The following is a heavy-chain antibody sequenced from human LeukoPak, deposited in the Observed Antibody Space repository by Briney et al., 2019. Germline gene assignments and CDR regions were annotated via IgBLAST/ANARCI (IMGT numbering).Heavy chain of an antibody. CDR1: GYTFTSYG. CDR3: ARDPSYSGSCYARHYFDY. J-gene: IGHJ4*02. CDR2: ISAYNGNT. V-gene: IGHV1-18*01. D-gene: IGHD1-26*01. Sequence: ASVKVSCTASGYTFTSYGISWVRQAPGQGLEWMGWISAYNGNTNYAQKLQGRVTMTTDTSTSTAYMELRSLRSDDTAVYYCARDPSYSGSCYARHYFDYWGQGTLVTVSS.